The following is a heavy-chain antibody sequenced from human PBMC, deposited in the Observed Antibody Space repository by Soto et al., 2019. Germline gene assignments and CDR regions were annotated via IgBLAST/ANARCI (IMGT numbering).Heavy chain of an antibody. CDR3: ATIDMVDKLEH. V-gene: IGHV3-72*01. CDR2: IRNRANSYST. J-gene: IGHJ4*02. Sequence: VGSLRLSCASSVFIFSDLYMYWVLQTPGKGLEWLGRIRNRANSYSTEYAASVRGRFTISRDDSNNLLYLHMSSLKTEDTAVYYCATIDMVDKLEHRGQGILVTVSS. CDR1: VFIFSDLY. D-gene: IGHD2-8*01.